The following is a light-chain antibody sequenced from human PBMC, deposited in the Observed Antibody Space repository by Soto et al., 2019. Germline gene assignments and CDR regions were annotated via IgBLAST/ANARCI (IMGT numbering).Light chain of an antibody. Sequence: QSALTQPASVSGSPGQSITISCTGTSNDVGGYDLVSWYQHHPGKAPKLIIYEATKRPSGVSDRFSGSKSGNTAYLTISALPSEDEADYAWCSWAGGATVVVGGGTKLAAL. CDR3: CSWAGGATVV. CDR2: EAT. CDR1: SNDVGGYDL. V-gene: IGLV2-23*02. J-gene: IGLJ2*01.